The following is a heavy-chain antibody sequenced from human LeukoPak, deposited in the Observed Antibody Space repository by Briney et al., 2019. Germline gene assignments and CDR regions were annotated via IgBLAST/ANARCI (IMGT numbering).Heavy chain of an antibody. V-gene: IGHV3-21*05. J-gene: IGHJ4*02. CDR2: ISSSSSYI. Sequence: GGSLRLSCAASGFTFSSYEMNWVRQARGKGLEWVSYISSSSSYIYYADSVKGRFTISRDNAKNSLYLQMNSLRAEDTAVYYCARESDSSGYYHSEFDYWGQGTLVTVSS. D-gene: IGHD3-22*01. CDR1: GFTFSSYE. CDR3: ARESDSSGYYHSEFDY.